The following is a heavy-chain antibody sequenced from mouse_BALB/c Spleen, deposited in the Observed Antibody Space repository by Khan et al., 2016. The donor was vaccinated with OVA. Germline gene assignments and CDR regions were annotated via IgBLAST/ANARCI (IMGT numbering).Heavy chain of an antibody. CDR2: INTYTGEP. CDR3: ARPPYFSYTLDH. D-gene: IGHD2-10*01. Sequence: QIQLVQSGPELKKPGETVKISCKASGYTFTNYGMNWVKQSPGKALKWMGWINTYTGEPTYADDFKGRFAFSLETSASTAYLQINDLKNEDTATYFCARPPYFSYTLDHWGQGTSVTGSS. J-gene: IGHJ4*01. CDR1: GYTFTNYG. V-gene: IGHV9-3-1*01.